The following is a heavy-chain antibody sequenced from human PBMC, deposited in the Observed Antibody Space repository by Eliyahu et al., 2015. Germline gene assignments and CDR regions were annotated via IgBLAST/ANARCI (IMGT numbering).Heavy chain of an antibody. Sequence: QVQLVESGGGVVQPGRSLRLSCVASGFTFSTSVMHWVRQAPGKGPEWVAVILYDGSFEYYVDSVKGRFTISRDNSKNTLFLQMNSLRPEDTAVYYCAKGGKGDYDRSGYWRSWGQGTRVTVSS. J-gene: IGHJ5*02. CDR1: GFTFSTSV. CDR2: ILYDGSFE. D-gene: IGHD3-22*01. V-gene: IGHV3-30*18. CDR3: AKGGKGDYDRSGYWRS.